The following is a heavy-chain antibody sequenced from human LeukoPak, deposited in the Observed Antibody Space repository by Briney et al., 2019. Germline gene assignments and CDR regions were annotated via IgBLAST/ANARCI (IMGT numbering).Heavy chain of an antibody. CDR3: ARVFTMVRGVLDAFDI. Sequence: SSVKVSCKASGGTFSSYAISGLRQAPGQGLEWMGGIIPIFGTANYAQKFQGRVTITADESTSTAYMELSSLRSEDTAVYYCARVFTMVRGVLDAFDIWGQGTMVTVSS. V-gene: IGHV1-69*01. CDR2: IIPIFGTA. CDR1: GGTFSSYA. J-gene: IGHJ3*02. D-gene: IGHD3-10*01.